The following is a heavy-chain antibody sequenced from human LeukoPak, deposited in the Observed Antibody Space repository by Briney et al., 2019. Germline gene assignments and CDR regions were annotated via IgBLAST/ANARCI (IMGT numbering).Heavy chain of an antibody. J-gene: IGHJ5*02. CDR2: ISYDGSNK. Sequence: GSLRLSCAASGFTFSSYAMHWVRQAPGKGLEWVAVISYDGSNKYYADSVKGRFTISRDNSKNTLYLQMNSLRAEDTAVYYCARDVVPAAIMYWFDPWGQGTLVTVSS. D-gene: IGHD2-2*01. CDR1: GFTFSSYA. CDR3: ARDVVPAAIMYWFDP. V-gene: IGHV3-30*01.